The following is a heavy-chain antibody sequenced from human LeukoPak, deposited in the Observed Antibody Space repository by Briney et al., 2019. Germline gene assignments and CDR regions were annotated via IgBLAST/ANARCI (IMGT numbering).Heavy chain of an antibody. V-gene: IGHV4-30-2*01. D-gene: IGHD3-3*01. CDR3: ATAFGGFDY. CDR1: GGSISSGGYY. J-gene: IGHJ4*02. CDR2: IYHSGST. Sequence: PSETLSLTCTVSGGSISSGGYYWSWIRQPPGKGLEWIGYIYHSGSTYYNPSLKSRVTISVDRSKNQFSLKLSSVTAADTAVYYCATAFGGFDYWGQGTLVTVSS.